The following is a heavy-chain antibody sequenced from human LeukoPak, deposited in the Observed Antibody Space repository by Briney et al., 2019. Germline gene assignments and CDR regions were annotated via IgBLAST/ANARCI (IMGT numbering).Heavy chain of an antibody. V-gene: IGHV3-53*05. J-gene: IGHJ4*02. CDR1: GFTVSTNY. Sequence: GGSLRLSCAASGFTVSTNYMSWVRQAPGKGLEWVSVIYAGGSTYYADSVKGRFTISRDNSKNTLFLQMNSLRPGDTAVYYCAREEGPLDYWGQGTLVTVSS. CDR3: AREEGPLDY. CDR2: IYAGGST.